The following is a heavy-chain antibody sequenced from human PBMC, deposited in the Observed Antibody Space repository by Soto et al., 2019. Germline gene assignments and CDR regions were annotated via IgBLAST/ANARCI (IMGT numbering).Heavy chain of an antibody. CDR2: VNPSGGST. D-gene: IGHD2-15*01. J-gene: IGHJ1*01. CDR1: GYNFTAYS. Sequence: QVQLLKSGAEVKKPGASAKVSCKASGYNFTAYSMHWVRQAPGQGLEWMGVVNPSGGSTNYAQQFQGRITMARDTSTSTVYMELSPVTSEDTAVYYCAREERCNDGIFCSEYCQRWGEETLVAVSS. CDR3: AREERCNDGIFCSEYCQR. V-gene: IGHV1-46*01.